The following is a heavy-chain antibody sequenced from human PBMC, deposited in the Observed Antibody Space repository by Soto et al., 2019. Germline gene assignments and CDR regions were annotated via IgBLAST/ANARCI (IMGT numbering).Heavy chain of an antibody. J-gene: IGHJ6*03. CDR1: GFTFSRYW. CDR2: IKQDGSEI. Sequence: EVQLVESGGGLVQPGGSLRLSCAASGFTFSRYWMSWVRRAPGKGLEWVANIKQDGSEIHYVDSVKGRFTISRDNAKNSLYLQMNSLRVEDTTVYYCVRDFHVFSATTGQYYYYMDVCGKGTTVTVSS. V-gene: IGHV3-7*01. CDR3: VRDFHVFSATTGQYYYYMDV. D-gene: IGHD2-15*01.